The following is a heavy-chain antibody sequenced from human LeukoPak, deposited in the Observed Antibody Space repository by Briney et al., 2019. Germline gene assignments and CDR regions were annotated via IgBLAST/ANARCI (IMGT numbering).Heavy chain of an antibody. CDR2: IIPIFGTA. CDR1: GGAFSSYA. CDR3: ARGRDYYDSSGYYYMVSYFDY. D-gene: IGHD3-22*01. J-gene: IGHJ4*02. V-gene: IGHV1-69*13. Sequence: ASVKVSCKASGGAFSSYAISWVRQAPGQGLEWMGGIIPIFGTANYAQKFQGRVTITADESTSTAYMELSSLRSEDTAVYYCARGRDYYDSSGYYYMVSYFDYWGQGTLVTVSS.